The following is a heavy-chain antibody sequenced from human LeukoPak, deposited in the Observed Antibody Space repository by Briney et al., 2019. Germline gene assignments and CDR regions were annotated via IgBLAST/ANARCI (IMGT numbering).Heavy chain of an antibody. CDR3: AKDPRRGSSWPTQFDY. CDR1: GFTFSSYS. V-gene: IGHV3-21*04. Sequence: GGSLRLSCAASGFTFSSYSMNWVRQAPGKGLEWVSSISSSSSYIYYADSVKGRFTISRDNAKNSLYLQMNSLRAEDTAVYYCAKDPRRGSSWPTQFDYWGQGTLVTVSS. D-gene: IGHD6-13*01. J-gene: IGHJ4*02. CDR2: ISSSSSYI.